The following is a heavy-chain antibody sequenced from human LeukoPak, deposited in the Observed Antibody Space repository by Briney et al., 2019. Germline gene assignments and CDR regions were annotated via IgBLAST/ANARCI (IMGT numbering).Heavy chain of an antibody. Sequence: PGGSLRLSCGASGFTFRNAWMSWVRQAPGKGLEWVGRIKSKTDGGTTDYAAPVKGRFTISRDDSKNTLYLQMNSLKTEDTAVYYCTAEYYYDSSGYRTYDYWGQGTLVTVSS. D-gene: IGHD3-22*01. J-gene: IGHJ4*02. V-gene: IGHV3-15*01. CDR1: GFTFRNAW. CDR3: TAEYYYDSSGYRTYDY. CDR2: IKSKTDGGTT.